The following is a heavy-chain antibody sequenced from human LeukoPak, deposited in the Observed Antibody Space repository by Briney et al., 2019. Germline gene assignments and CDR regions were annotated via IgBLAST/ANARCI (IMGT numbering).Heavy chain of an antibody. D-gene: IGHD1-14*01. V-gene: IGHV6-1*01. CDR1: GDIISRNTAG. J-gene: IGHJ3*02. Sequence: SQTLSLTCAISGDIISRNTAGWSWIRQSPSRGLEWLGRTYYRSRWYSDFAPSVRNRITINPDTSKNQFSLQLNSVTPEDTAVYYCARGGLISPANNPLGAFDIWGQRTMVSVSS. CDR3: ARGGLISPANNPLGAFDI. CDR2: TYYRSRWYS.